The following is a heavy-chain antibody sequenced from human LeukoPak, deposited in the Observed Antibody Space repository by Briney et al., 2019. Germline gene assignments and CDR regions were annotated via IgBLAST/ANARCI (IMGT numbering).Heavy chain of an antibody. V-gene: IGHV1-2*02. CDR1: GYTFTGYY. Sequence: ASVNVSCKASGYTFTGYYMHWVRQAPGQGLEWMGWINPNSGGTNYAQKFQGRVTMTEDTSTDTAYMELSSLRSEDTAVYYCATFITTVTTLAFQNWFDPWGQGTLVTVSS. CDR3: ATFITTVTTLAFQNWFDP. D-gene: IGHD4-17*01. J-gene: IGHJ5*02. CDR2: INPNSGGT.